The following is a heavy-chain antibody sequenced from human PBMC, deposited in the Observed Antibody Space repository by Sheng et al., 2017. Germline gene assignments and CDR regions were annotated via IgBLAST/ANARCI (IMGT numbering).Heavy chain of an antibody. CDR3: AREGGSTSSTFDY. Sequence: QVQLQESGPGLVKPSQTLSLTCTVSGGSISSGSYYWSWIRQPAGKGLEWIGRIYTSGSTNYNPSLKSRVTISVDTSKNQFSLKLSSVTAADTAVYYCAREGGSTSSTFDYWGQGTLVTVSS. CDR2: IYTSGST. CDR1: GGSISSGSYY. J-gene: IGHJ4*02. V-gene: IGHV4-61*02. D-gene: IGHD2-2*01.